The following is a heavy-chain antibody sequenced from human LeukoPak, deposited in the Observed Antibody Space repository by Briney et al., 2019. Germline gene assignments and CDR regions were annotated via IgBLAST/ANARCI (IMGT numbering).Heavy chain of an antibody. CDR3: AGEDNSSGYRPFDI. V-gene: IGHV1-2*06. CDR1: GYTFTGYY. Sequence: GASVKVSCKASGYTFTGYYMHWVRQAPGQGLEWMGRINPNNGGTSYAQKFQGRVTMTRDMSMSTAYMELSRLRSDDTAVYYCAGEDNSSGYRPFDIWGQGTKVTVLS. CDR2: INPNNGGT. D-gene: IGHD3-22*01. J-gene: IGHJ3*02.